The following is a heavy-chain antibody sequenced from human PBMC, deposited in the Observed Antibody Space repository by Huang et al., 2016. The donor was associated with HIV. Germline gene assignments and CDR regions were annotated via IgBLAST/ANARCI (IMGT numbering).Heavy chain of an antibody. CDR2: ISTNAANP. Sequence: QVQLVQSGSELKKPGASVKVSCKASGYTFTDYIINWVRQAPGQGREWMGLISTNAANPTYARGFTGRFVFSLYTSVTTPYVQISSLKAEDTAVYYCARGYIYNYVWGSYRLREFDYWGQVTLFTVSS. CDR3: ARGYIYNYVWGSYRLREFDY. V-gene: IGHV7-4-1*02. J-gene: IGHJ4*02. D-gene: IGHD3-16*02. CDR1: GYTFTDYI.